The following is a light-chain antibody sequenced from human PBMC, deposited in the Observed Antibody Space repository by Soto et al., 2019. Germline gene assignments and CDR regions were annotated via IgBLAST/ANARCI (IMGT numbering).Light chain of an antibody. CDR3: QQYNNWPYT. J-gene: IGKJ2*01. CDR2: GAS. CDR1: QSVSSN. Sequence: EIVMTQYPATLSVSPGERATLSCRASQSVSSNLAWYQQKPGQAPRLLIYGASTRATGIPARFSGSGSGTEFTLTILSLQSEDFAVYYCQQYNNWPYTVGQGTKLEIK. V-gene: IGKV3-15*01.